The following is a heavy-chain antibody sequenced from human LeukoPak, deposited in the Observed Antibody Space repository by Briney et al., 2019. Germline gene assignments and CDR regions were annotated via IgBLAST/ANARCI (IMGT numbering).Heavy chain of an antibody. CDR2: IYNSGST. CDR3: ARETIWHTNFDY. V-gene: IGHV4-31*03. CDR1: GGSISTNGYY. Sequence: SETLSLTCTVSGGSISTNGYYWSWIRQHPGKGLEWIAYIYNSGSTSYNPSLKSRVTISIDASKNQFSLKLTSVTAADTAVYYCARETIWHTNFDYLGEGTLVTVSS. J-gene: IGHJ4*02. D-gene: IGHD5-24*01.